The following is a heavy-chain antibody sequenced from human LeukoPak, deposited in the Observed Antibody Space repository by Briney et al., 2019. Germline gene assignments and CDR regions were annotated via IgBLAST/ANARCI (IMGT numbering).Heavy chain of an antibody. Sequence: GGSLRLSCAASGFTFSRYWMSWVRQAPGKGLEWVANIKQDGNEKYYVDSVKGRFTISRDNAKNSLYLQMNSLRAEDTAVYYCARTGGSSGWYSPALLKYYFDYWGQGTLVTVSS. D-gene: IGHD6-19*01. CDR1: GFTFSRYW. CDR2: IKQDGNEK. V-gene: IGHV3-7*01. CDR3: ARTGGSSGWYSPALLKYYFDY. J-gene: IGHJ4*02.